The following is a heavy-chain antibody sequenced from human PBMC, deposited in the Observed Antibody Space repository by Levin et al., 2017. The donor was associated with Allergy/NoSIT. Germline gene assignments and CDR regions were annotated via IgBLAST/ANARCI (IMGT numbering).Heavy chain of an antibody. J-gene: IGHJ3*02. V-gene: IGHV3-30*18. Sequence: GGSLRLSCAASGFTFSSYGMHWVRQAPGKGLEWVAVISYDGSNKYYADSVKGRFTISRDNSKNTLYLQMNSLRAEDTAVYYCANHQEDDSSVAVPLGAFDIWGQGTMVTVSS. CDR3: ANHQEDDSSVAVPLGAFDI. CDR1: GFTFSSYG. CDR2: ISYDGSNK. D-gene: IGHD3-22*01.